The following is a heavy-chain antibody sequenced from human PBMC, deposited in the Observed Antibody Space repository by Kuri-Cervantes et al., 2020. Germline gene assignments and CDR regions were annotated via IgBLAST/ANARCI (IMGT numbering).Heavy chain of an antibody. J-gene: IGHJ4*02. V-gene: IGHV3-11*01. D-gene: IGHD1-26*01. CDR2: ISSSGSTI. Sequence: GESLRLSCAVSGFTFSDYYMSWIRQAPGKGLEWVSYISSSGSTIYYADSVKSRFTISRDNAKNTLYLQMNSLRAEDAAVYYCARNIREWELHPGDYWGQGTLVTVSS. CDR3: ARNIREWELHPGDY. CDR1: GFTFSDYY.